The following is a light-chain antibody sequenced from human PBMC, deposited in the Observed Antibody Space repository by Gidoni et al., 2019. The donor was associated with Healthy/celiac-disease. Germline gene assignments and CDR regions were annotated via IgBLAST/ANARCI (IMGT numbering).Light chain of an antibody. CDR3: QQYNSYCT. CDR2: DAS. J-gene: IGKJ1*01. Sequence: DIQMTQSPSTLSASVGDRVPITCRASQSISSWLAWYQQKPGKAPKLLIYDASSLESGVPSRCSGRGSGTEFTLTISSLQHDDFATYYCQQYNSYCTFGQGTKVEIK. V-gene: IGKV1-5*01. CDR1: QSISSW.